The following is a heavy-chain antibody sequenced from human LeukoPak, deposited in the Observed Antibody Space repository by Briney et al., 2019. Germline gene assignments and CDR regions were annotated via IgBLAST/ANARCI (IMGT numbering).Heavy chain of an antibody. D-gene: IGHD3-22*01. CDR1: GGTFSSYA. J-gene: IGHJ4*02. Sequence: SVKVSCKASGGTFSSYAISWVRQAPGQGLEWMGRIFPILGIANYAQKFQGRVTITADKSTSTAYMELSSLRSEDTAVYYCARAAPYYYDSSGYSFYFDYWGQGTLVTVSS. V-gene: IGHV1-69*04. CDR3: ARAAPYYYDSSGYSFYFDY. CDR2: IFPILGIA.